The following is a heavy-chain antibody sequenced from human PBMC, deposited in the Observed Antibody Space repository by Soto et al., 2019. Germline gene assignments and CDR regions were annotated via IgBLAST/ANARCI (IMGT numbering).Heavy chain of an antibody. CDR3: ARANGSGSYYIAAFDI. Sequence: QVQLVQSGAEVKKPGASVKVSCKASGYTFTSYGISWVRQAPGQGLEWMGWISAYDGNTNYAQKLQGRGTMTTDTATGTAYMELRSLRSDDTAVYYCARANGSGSYYIAAFDIWGQGTMVTVAS. CDR2: ISAYDGNT. CDR1: GYTFTSYG. D-gene: IGHD3-10*01. V-gene: IGHV1-18*01. J-gene: IGHJ3*02.